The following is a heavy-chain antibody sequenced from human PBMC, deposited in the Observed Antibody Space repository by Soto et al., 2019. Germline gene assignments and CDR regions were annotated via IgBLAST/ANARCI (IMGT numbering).Heavy chain of an antibody. Sequence: EVQLVESGGGLVKPGGSLRLSCAVSGFTFSNSHMSWVRQTPGKGLEWVGRIKRKSDGETTDYAGPVKGRFTISRDDAKSTVYLQMNSLKTEDAAMHYCGTGSAFDIWGQGTMVTV. D-gene: IGHD7-27*01. CDR1: GFTFSNSH. V-gene: IGHV3-15*01. J-gene: IGHJ3*02. CDR2: IKRKSDGETT. CDR3: GTGSAFDI.